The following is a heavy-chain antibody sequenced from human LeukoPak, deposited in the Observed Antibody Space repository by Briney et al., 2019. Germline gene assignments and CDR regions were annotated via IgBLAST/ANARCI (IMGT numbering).Heavy chain of an antibody. CDR2: ISYDGSNK. V-gene: IGHV3-30*18. CDR3: AKDVDHYYYDSSGANS. D-gene: IGHD3-22*01. J-gene: IGHJ5*02. CDR1: GFTFSSYG. Sequence: PGGSLRLSCAASGFTFSSYGMHWVRQAPGKGLEWVAVISYDGSNKYSADSVKGRFTISRDNSKNTLYLQMNSLRAEDTAVYYCAKDVDHYYYDSSGANSWGQGTLVTVSS.